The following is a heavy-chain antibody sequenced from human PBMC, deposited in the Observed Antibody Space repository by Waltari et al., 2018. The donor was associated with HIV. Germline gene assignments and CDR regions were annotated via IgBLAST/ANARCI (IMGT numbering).Heavy chain of an antibody. CDR2: INAGNGNT. CDR3: ARGGVDWYFDL. Sequence: QVQLVQSGAEVKKPGASVTVSCKASGYTFTSYAMHWVRQAPGQRLEWMGWINAGNGNTKYSQKFQGRVTITRDTSASTAYMELSSLRSEDTAVYYCARGGVDWYFDLWGRGTLVTVSS. D-gene: IGHD2-15*01. CDR1: GYTFTSYA. V-gene: IGHV1-3*01. J-gene: IGHJ2*01.